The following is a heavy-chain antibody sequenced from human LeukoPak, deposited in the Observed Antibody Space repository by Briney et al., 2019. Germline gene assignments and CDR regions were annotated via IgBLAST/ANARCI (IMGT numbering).Heavy chain of an antibody. CDR3: ARDLNTDV. V-gene: IGHV3-30*01. Sequence: GSLRPSWAAFGFPFRNLSNPRVPPASGQGLEWVAVISYDGSNKYYADSVKGRFTISRDNSKNTLYLQMNSLRAEDTAVYYCARDLNTDVWGKGTTVTVSS. CDR2: ISYDGSNK. CDR1: GFPFRNLS. J-gene: IGHJ6*04.